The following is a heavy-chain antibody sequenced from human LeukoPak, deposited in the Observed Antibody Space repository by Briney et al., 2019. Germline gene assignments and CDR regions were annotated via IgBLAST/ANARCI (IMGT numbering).Heavy chain of an antibody. D-gene: IGHD3-22*01. J-gene: IGHJ4*02. CDR1: GFTFSSYA. V-gene: IGHV3-23*01. CDR2: ISGSGGNT. Sequence: GGSLRLSCAASGFTFSSYAMNWVRQAPGKGLEGVSGISGSGGNTFYADSVKGRFTISRDNSKSTLNLQMNSLRPDDTATYFCAKTDSGGYHRGNYDFWGQGTLVTVSS. CDR3: AKTDSGGYHRGNYDF.